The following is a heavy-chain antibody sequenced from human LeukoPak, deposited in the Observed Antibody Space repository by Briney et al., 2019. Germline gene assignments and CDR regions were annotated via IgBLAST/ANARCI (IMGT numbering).Heavy chain of an antibody. J-gene: IGHJ6*03. Sequence: GGSLRLSCAASGFTFSSYAMSWVRQAPGKGLVWGSAISGSGGSTYYADSVKGRFTISRDNSKNTLYLQMNSLRAEDTAVYYCAKAGVYYYYYYMDVWGKGTTVTVSS. V-gene: IGHV3-23*01. CDR3: AKAGVYYYYYYMDV. CDR2: ISGSGGST. CDR1: GFTFSSYA. D-gene: IGHD7-27*01.